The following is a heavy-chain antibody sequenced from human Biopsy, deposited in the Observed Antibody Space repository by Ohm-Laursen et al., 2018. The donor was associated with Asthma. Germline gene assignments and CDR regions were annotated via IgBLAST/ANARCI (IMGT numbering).Heavy chain of an antibody. CDR2: INPNSGGT. D-gene: IGHD3-9*01. Sequence: GSSVKVSCKASGYTFIGCPIHWMRQAPGQGLEWMGRINPNSGGTNYAQKFQGRVTMTRDTSISTAYMEVSRLRSDDTAVYYCARTYYDFLTGQVKDVFGVWGQGTMVTVSS. CDR3: ARTYYDFLTGQVKDVFGV. V-gene: IGHV1-2*06. CDR1: GYTFIGCP. J-gene: IGHJ3*01.